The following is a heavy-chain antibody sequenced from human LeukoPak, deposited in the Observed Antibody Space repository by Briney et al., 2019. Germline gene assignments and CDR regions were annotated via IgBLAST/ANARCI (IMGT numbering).Heavy chain of an antibody. D-gene: IGHD6-19*01. J-gene: IGHJ4*02. V-gene: IGHV4-61*01. CDR2: IYYSGST. CDR3: ARGKLPYSSGWYPRGYFDY. CDR1: GGSVSSGSYY. Sequence: SETLSLTCTVSGGSVSSGSYYWSWIRQPPGKGLEWIGYIYYSGSTNYNPSLKSRVTISVDTSKNQFPLKLSSVTAADTAVYYCARGKLPYSSGWYPRGYFDYWGQGTLVTVSS.